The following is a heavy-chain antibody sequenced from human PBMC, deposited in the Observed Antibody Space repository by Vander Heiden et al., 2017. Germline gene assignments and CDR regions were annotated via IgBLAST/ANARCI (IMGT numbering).Heavy chain of an antibody. CDR3: ARHRGYCSGGSCLGWFDP. J-gene: IGHJ5*02. Sequence: IGWLRQMPGKGLEWMGIIYPGDSDTRYSPSFQGQVTISADKSISTAYLQWSSLKASDTAMYYCARHRGYCSGGSCLGWFDPWGQGTLVTVSS. D-gene: IGHD2-15*01. CDR2: IYPGDSDT. V-gene: IGHV5-51*01.